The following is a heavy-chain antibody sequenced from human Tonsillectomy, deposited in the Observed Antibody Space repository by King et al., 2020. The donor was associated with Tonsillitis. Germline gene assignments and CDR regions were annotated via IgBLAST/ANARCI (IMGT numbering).Heavy chain of an antibody. J-gene: IGHJ5*02. V-gene: IGHV1-2*02. CDR3: ARDYGDYVGWFDP. CDR2: INPSSGGT. D-gene: IGHD4-17*01. Sequence: VQLVESGAEVKKPGASVRVSCKASGYTFTGYYMHWVRQAPGQGLEWMGWINPSSGGTKFAQRFQGRVTMTRDTSISTAYMGLNKLRSDDTAVYYCARDYGDYVGWFDPWGQGTLVTVSS. CDR1: GYTFTGYY.